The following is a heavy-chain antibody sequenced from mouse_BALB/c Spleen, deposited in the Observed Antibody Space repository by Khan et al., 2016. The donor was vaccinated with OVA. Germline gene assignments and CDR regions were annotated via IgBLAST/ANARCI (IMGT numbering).Heavy chain of an antibody. D-gene: IGHD2-10*01. Sequence: VQLQESGAELVKPGASVKLSCKASGYTFTNYWVHWVKQRPGQGLEWIGEIYPGDGRSTYTEKFKTKATLTVDRSSSTAYMQLSSLTSEDSSVYYGTRNAYIDNYFDYWGQGTTLTVAS. V-gene: IGHV1S81*02. J-gene: IGHJ2*01. CDR1: GYTFTNYW. CDR2: IYPGDGRS. CDR3: TRNAYIDNYFDY.